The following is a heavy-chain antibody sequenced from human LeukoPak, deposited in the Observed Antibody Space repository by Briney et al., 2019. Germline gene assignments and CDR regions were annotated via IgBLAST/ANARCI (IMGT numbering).Heavy chain of an antibody. CDR2: IKQDGSDK. CDR3: AREPYYYDSSGHDY. V-gene: IGHV3-7*01. CDR1: GFTFSSFW. Sequence: GGSLRLPCAASGFTFSSFWMSWVRQAPGKGLEWVANIKQDGSDKYYVDSVKGRFTISRDNAKNSLYLQMNSLRAEDTAVYYCAREPYYYDSSGHDYWGQGTLVTVSS. D-gene: IGHD3-22*01. J-gene: IGHJ4*02.